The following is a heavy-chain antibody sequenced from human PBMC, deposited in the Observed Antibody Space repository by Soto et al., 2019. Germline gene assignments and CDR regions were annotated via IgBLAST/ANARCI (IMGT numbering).Heavy chain of an antibody. CDR3: ARESEDLTSNFDY. J-gene: IGHJ4*02. Sequence: GGSLRLSCAASGFTFSSYAMHWVRQAPGKGLEWVAVISYDGSNKYYADSVKGRFTISRDNAKNSVYLDMNSLSAEDTAVYYCARESEDLTSNFDYWGQGTLVNVSS. CDR1: GFTFSSYA. CDR2: ISYDGSNK. V-gene: IGHV3-30-3*01.